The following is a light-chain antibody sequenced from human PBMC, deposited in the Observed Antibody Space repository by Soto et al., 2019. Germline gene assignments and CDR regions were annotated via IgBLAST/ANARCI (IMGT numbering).Light chain of an antibody. V-gene: IGKV3D-15*01. CDR2: GAS. Sequence: EILRTQSPATLSVSPGERATVSCRASQSVSSNLAWYQQKPGQAPRLLIYGASNRATGIPDRFSGSGSGTDFTLTISSLEPEDSAVYYCQQRNIWPPVTFGQGTRLEIK. CDR3: QQRNIWPPVT. J-gene: IGKJ5*01. CDR1: QSVSSN.